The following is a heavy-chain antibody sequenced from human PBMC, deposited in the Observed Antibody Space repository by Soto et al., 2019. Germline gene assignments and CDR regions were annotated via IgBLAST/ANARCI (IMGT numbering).Heavy chain of an antibody. CDR1: GFTFSGYW. CDR2: INSDGSST. D-gene: IGHD6-19*01. CDR3: AREQYSSGWYYYYYGMDV. V-gene: IGHV3-74*01. J-gene: IGHJ6*02. Sequence: GGSLRLSCAASGFTFSGYWMHWVRQAPGKGLVWVSRINSDGSSTSYADSVKGRFTISRDNAKNTLYLQMNSLRAEDTAVYYCAREQYSSGWYYYYYGMDVWGQGTTVTVSS.